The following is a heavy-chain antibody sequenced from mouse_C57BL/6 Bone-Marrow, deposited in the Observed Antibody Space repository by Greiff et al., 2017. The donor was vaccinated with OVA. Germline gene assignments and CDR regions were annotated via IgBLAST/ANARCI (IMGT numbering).Heavy chain of an antibody. J-gene: IGHJ1*03. CDR3: ARTPDGYYRYFDV. D-gene: IGHD2-3*01. V-gene: IGHV5-17*01. CDR2: ISSGSSTI. Sequence: EVQRVESGGGLVKPGGSLKLSCAASGFTFSAYGMHWVRQAPEKGLEWVAYISSGSSTIYYADKVKGRFTISRDNAKNTLFLQMTSRRSEDTAMYYCARTPDGYYRYFDVWGTGTTVTVSS. CDR1: GFTFSAYG.